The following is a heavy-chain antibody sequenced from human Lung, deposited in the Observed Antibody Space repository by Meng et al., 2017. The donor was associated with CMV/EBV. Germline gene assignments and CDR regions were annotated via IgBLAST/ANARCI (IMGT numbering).Heavy chain of an antibody. CDR3: ARPGAAAETEGFDL. J-gene: IGHJ2*01. CDR2: IYYSGST. Sequence: SXTLSLXCTVSGGSISSYYWSWIRQPPGKGLEWIGYIYYSGSTNYNPSLKSRVTISVDTSKNQFSLKLSSVTAADTAVYYCARPGAAAETEGFDLWGHGTXVTVSS. CDR1: GGSISSYY. D-gene: IGHD6-13*01. V-gene: IGHV4-59*08.